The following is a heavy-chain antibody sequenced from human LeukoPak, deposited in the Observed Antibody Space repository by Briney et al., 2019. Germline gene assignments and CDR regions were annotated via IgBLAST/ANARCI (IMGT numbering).Heavy chain of an antibody. V-gene: IGHV4-34*01. CDR1: GGSFSGYY. J-gene: IGHJ6*02. CDR3: ARLIAVAGRNYYGMDV. Sequence: SETLSLTCAVYGGSFSGYYWSWIRQPPGKGLEWIGEINHSGSTNYNPSLKSRVTISVDTSKNQFSLKLSSVTAADTAVYYCARLIAVAGRNYYGMDVWGQGTTVTVSS. D-gene: IGHD6-19*01. CDR2: INHSGST.